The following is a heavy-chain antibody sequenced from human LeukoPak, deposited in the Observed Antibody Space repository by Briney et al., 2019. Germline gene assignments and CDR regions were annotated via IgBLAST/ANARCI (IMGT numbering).Heavy chain of an antibody. J-gene: IGHJ3*02. V-gene: IGHV3-9*03. CDR1: RFTFDDYA. Sequence: GGSLRLSCAASRFTFDDYAMHWVRQAPGKGLGGVSGIRLNSGSIGYADSVKRRFTTSRDNAKNSLYLQMNSLRAEDMALYYCAKDLDSSGYGAFDIWGQGTMVTVSS. D-gene: IGHD3-22*01. CDR2: IRLNSGSI. CDR3: AKDLDSSGYGAFDI.